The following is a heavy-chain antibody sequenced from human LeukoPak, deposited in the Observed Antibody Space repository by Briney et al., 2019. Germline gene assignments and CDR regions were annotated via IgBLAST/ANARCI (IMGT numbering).Heavy chain of an antibody. Sequence: PGGSLGLSCAASGFTFSSYGMHWVRQAPGKGLEWVAVISYDGSNKYYADSVKGRFTISRDNSKNTLYLQINSLRAEDTAVYYCARWYNWKRYFDYWGQGTLVTVSS. CDR1: GFTFSSYG. J-gene: IGHJ4*02. D-gene: IGHD1-20*01. CDR3: ARWYNWKRYFDY. V-gene: IGHV3-30*03. CDR2: ISYDGSNK.